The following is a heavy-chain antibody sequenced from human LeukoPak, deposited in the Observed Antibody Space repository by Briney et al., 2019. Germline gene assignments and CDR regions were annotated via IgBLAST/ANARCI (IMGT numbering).Heavy chain of an antibody. CDR3: ARDRGSNDPIDY. CDR2: IWHNGMNK. Sequence: PGGSLRLSCAASGFIFSDYGMHWVRQAPGKGLEWVAVIWHNGMNKYYADSVKGRFTTSRDNSKNTLYLQMNSLRAEDTAVYYCARDRGSNDPIDYWGQGTLVTVSS. D-gene: IGHD2-15*01. V-gene: IGHV3-33*01. J-gene: IGHJ4*02. CDR1: GFIFSDYG.